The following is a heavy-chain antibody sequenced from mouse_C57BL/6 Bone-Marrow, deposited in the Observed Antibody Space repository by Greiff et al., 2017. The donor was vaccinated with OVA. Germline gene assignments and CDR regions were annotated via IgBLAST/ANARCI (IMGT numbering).Heavy chain of an antibody. Sequence: QVQLKQSGAELVRPGASVTLSCKASGYTFTDYEMHWVKQTPVHGLEWIGAIDPETGGTAYNQKFKGKATLTADKSSSTAYMQLSSLTSEDSAVYFCARGGAGNDYFDYWGQGTTLTVSS. D-gene: IGHD3-3*01. CDR1: GYTFTDYE. CDR3: ARGGAGNDYFDY. V-gene: IGHV1-15*01. J-gene: IGHJ2*01. CDR2: IDPETGGT.